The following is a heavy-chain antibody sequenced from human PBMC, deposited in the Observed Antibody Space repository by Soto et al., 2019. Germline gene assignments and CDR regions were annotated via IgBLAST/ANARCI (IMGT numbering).Heavy chain of an antibody. CDR2: CDADDGET. D-gene: IGHD2-8*01. CDR3: ALLAGYCTNGVCTEACDAFDM. J-gene: IGHJ3*02. CDR1: GYTLTEFY. Sequence: ASVKVSCKGSGYTLTEFYIYWVRQAPGKGLDRKERCDADDGETIYAQMLQGRVTMTEDTATDTAYMELSSLRSEDTAVYYCALLAGYCTNGVCTEACDAFDMWGQGTLVTGSS. V-gene: IGHV1-24*01.